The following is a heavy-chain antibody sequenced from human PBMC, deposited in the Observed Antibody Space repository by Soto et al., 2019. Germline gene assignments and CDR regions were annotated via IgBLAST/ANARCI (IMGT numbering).Heavy chain of an antibody. CDR1: GYTFTSYY. CDR3: AREAYYYDSGRARQWGYYGMDV. V-gene: IGHV1-46*01. CDR2: INPSGGST. J-gene: IGHJ6*02. D-gene: IGHD3-22*01. Sequence: ASVKVSYKASGYTFTSYYMHWVRQAPGQGLEWMGIINPSGGSTSYAQKFQGRVTMTRDTSTSTVYMELSSLRSEDTAVYYCAREAYYYDSGRARQWGYYGMDVWGQGTTVTVSS.